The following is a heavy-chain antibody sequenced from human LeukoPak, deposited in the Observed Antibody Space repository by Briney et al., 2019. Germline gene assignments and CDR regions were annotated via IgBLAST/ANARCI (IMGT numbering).Heavy chain of an antibody. CDR1: VGSMPNYS. CDR2: MHSSGNN. Sequence: SETLSFSCSASVGSMPNYSWIWFRQPPGKGLDWIGGMHSSGNNKYNPSLASRVSMSVDTSKGQLSLDLSSLTAADTAVYYCARLATYYYGSMTYYFFEHWGQGLQVTVSS. V-gene: IGHV4-4*07. J-gene: IGHJ4*02. CDR3: ARLATYYYGSMTYYFFEH. D-gene: IGHD3-10*01.